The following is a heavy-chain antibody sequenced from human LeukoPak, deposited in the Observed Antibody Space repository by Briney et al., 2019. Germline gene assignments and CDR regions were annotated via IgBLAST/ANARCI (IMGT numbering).Heavy chain of an antibody. CDR2: ISGSGGST. J-gene: IGHJ4*02. Sequence: GGSLRFSCAASGFTFSSYAMSWVRQAPGKGLEWVSAISGSGGSTYYADSVKGRFTISRDNSKNTLYLQMNSMRAEDTAVYYCAKSIAARRLFDYWGQGTLVTVSS. CDR3: AKSIAARRLFDY. V-gene: IGHV3-23*01. D-gene: IGHD6-6*01. CDR1: GFTFSSYA.